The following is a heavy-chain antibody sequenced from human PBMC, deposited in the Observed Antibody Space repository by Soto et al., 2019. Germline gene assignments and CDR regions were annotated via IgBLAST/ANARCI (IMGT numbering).Heavy chain of an antibody. CDR3: VRDYGDYEPHFGY. CDR1: GVFISTSY. D-gene: IGHD4-17*01. CDR2: TYYSGNI. V-gene: IGHV4-59*08. J-gene: IGHJ4*02. Sequence: QVQLQESGPGLVKPSETLSLTCTVSGVFISTSYWSWIRQPPGKGLEWIGCTYYSGNINYNPSLKSRVIISVDTSKNQFSLKLSSVTAADTAVYYCVRDYGDYEPHFGYWGQGTLVTVSS.